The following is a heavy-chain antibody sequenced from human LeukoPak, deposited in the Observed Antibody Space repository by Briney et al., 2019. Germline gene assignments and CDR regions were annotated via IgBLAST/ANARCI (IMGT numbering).Heavy chain of an antibody. CDR3: AKNGVAAAGANYYYYYYMDV. Sequence: GGSLRLSCAASGFTFSSYGMHWVRQAPGKGLEWVAVIWYDGSNKYYADSVKGRFTISRDNSKNTLYLQMNSLRAEDTAVYYCAKNGVAAAGANYYYYYYMDVWGKGTTVTVSS. V-gene: IGHV3-33*06. D-gene: IGHD6-13*01. CDR2: IWYDGSNK. J-gene: IGHJ6*03. CDR1: GFTFSSYG.